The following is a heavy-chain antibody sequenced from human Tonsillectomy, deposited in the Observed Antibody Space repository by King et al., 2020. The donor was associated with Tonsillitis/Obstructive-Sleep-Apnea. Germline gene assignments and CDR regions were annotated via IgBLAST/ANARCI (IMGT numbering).Heavy chain of an antibody. J-gene: IGHJ6*03. D-gene: IGHD3-10*01. CDR2: VSVSGGST. CDR1: GFTFSSYA. Sequence: VQLVESGGGLVQPGGSLRLSCAASGFTFSSYAMSWVRQAPGKGLEGVSSVSVSGGSTYYADSVKGRFTISRDNSKNTLYLQLNSLRAEDTAVYYCARVDVGFGEPYYYSYMDVWGKGTTVTV. CDR3: ARVDVGFGEPYYYSYMDV. V-gene: IGHV3-23*04.